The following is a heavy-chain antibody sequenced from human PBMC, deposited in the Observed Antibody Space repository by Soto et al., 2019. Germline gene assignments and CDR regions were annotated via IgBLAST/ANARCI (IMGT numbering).Heavy chain of an antibody. V-gene: IGHV4-39*01. J-gene: IGHJ6*02. Sequence: SETLSLTCTVSGGSISSSSYYWGWIRQPPGKGLEWIGSIYYSGSTYYNPSLKSRVTISVDTSKNQFSLKLSSVTAADTAVYYCAGGKDGDYDYYYYYGMDVWGQGTTVTVSS. CDR2: IYYSGST. CDR1: GGSISSSSYY. D-gene: IGHD4-17*01. CDR3: AGGKDGDYDYYYYYGMDV.